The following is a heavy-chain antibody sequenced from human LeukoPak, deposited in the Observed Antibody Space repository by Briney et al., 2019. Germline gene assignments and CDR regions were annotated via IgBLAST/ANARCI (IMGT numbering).Heavy chain of an antibody. CDR3: VRRTRAFDI. V-gene: IGHV4-59*01. D-gene: IGHD1-7*01. J-gene: IGHJ3*02. CDR2: IYYSGST. Sequence: PSETLSLTCTVSGGSISSYYWSWIRQPPGKGLEWIGYIYYSGSTNYNPSLKSRVPISVDTSKNQFSLKLSSVTAADTAVYYCVRRTRAFDIWGQGTMVTVSS. CDR1: GGSISSYY.